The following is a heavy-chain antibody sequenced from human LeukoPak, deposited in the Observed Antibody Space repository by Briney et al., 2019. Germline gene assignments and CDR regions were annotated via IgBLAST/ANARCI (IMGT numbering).Heavy chain of an antibody. CDR1: GGCISSSSYY. Sequence: SETLSLTCTVSGGCISSSSYYWGWIRQPTGKGLEWIGSIYYSGSTYYNPSLKSRVTISVDTSKNQFSLKLSSVTAADTAVYYCARGGPNFDCWGQGTLVTVSS. CDR3: ARGGPNFDC. V-gene: IGHV4-39*07. CDR2: IYYSGST. J-gene: IGHJ4*02.